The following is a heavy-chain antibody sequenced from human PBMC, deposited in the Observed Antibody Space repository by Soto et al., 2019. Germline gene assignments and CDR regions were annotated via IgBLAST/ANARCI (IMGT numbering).Heavy chain of an antibody. D-gene: IGHD2-21*01. V-gene: IGHV5-51*01. J-gene: IGHJ4*02. Sequence: GESLKISCKGSGYSFTNYWIGWVRQMPGKGLEWMGIIYVGGSDTRYSPSFQGQVTISADKSISTAYLQWSSLKASDTAMYYCARLVNIFDFDYWGQGTLVTVSS. CDR2: IYVGGSDT. CDR1: GYSFTNYW. CDR3: ARLVNIFDFDY.